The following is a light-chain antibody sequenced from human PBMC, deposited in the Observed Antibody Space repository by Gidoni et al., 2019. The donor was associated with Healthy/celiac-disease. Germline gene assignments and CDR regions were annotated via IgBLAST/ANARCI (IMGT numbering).Light chain of an antibody. CDR1: QSISSW. Sequence: DIQMTQSPSTLSASVVDRFTSPCRASQSISSWLAWYQQKPGKAPKLLIYDASSWESGVPSRFSGSGSGTEFTLTISSLQPDDFATYYCQQYNSYTWTFGPGTKVEIK. J-gene: IGKJ1*01. CDR2: DAS. V-gene: IGKV1-5*01. CDR3: QQYNSYTWT.